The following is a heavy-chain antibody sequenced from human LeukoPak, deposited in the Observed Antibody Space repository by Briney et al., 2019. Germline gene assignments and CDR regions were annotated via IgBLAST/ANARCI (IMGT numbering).Heavy chain of an antibody. V-gene: IGHV3-7*04. CDR1: GFTFSNYW. CDR3: ARQPLFPHRFDP. Sequence: PGGSLRLSCAASGFTFSNYWMTWGRQAPGKGLEWVANIKHDGGEKYYVDSVKGRFTISRDNAKNSLYLQMNSLRAEDTAVYYCARQPLFPHRFDPWGQGTLVTVSS. CDR2: IKHDGGEK. J-gene: IGHJ5*02.